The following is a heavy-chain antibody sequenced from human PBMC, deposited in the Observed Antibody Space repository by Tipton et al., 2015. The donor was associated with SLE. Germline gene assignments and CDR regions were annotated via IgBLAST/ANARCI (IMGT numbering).Heavy chain of an antibody. CDR1: GFTLSDFY. CDR2: ISSRGDRT. CDR3: AREEQSGSYYASYFDY. Sequence: SLRLSCAASGFTLSDFYMSWIRQAPGKGLEWVSTISSRGDRTYYADSVKGRFTISRDNSKNTLYLQMNSLRAEDTAVYYCAREEQSGSYYASYFDYWGQGTLVTVSS. V-gene: IGHV3-23*01. D-gene: IGHD1-26*01. J-gene: IGHJ4*02.